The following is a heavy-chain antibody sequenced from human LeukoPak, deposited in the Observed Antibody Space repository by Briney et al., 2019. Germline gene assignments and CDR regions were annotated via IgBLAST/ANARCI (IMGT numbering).Heavy chain of an antibody. D-gene: IGHD4-23*01. Sequence: SETLSLTCAVYGGSFSGYYWSWIRQPPGKGLEWIGEINHSGSTNYNPSLKSRVTISVDTSKNQFSLKLSSVTAADTAVYYCVTDYGGNRYFDCWGQGTLVTVSS. J-gene: IGHJ4*02. CDR1: GGSFSGYY. V-gene: IGHV4-34*01. CDR3: VTDYGGNRYFDC. CDR2: INHSGST.